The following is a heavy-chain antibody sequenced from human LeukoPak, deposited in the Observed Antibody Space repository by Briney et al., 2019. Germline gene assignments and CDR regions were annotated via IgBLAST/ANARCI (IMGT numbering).Heavy chain of an antibody. CDR1: GFTFSSYS. CDR3: AKDVGKWESLHFFDY. D-gene: IGHD1-26*01. Sequence: GGSLRLSCAASGFTFSSYSMNWVRQAPGKGLEWVSYISSSSSTIYYADSVKGRFTISRDDSRNTLYLQMNSLRGDDTAVYYCAKDVGKWESLHFFDYWGQGTLVTVSS. V-gene: IGHV3-48*04. J-gene: IGHJ4*02. CDR2: ISSSSSTI.